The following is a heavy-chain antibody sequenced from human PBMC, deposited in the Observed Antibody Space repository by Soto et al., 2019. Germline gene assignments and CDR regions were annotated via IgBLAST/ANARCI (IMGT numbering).Heavy chain of an antibody. Sequence: EVQLLESGGGLVQPGGPLRLSCVASGFTFSTYAICWVRQAPGKGLEWVSAIGGGGGSTYYADSVKGRFTISRDNSKNPLFLQRDSLRAEDTAVYFCAKSFAGEFRYGLIDSWGEGPLVTVSS. J-gene: IGHJ4*02. CDR1: GFTFSTYA. CDR2: IGGGGGST. D-gene: IGHD5-18*01. V-gene: IGHV3-23*01. CDR3: AKSFAGEFRYGLIDS.